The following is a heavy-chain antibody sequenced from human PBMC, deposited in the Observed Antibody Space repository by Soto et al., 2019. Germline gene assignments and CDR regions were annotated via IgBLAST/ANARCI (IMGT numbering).Heavy chain of an antibody. CDR3: ARGTTTSAFSAMDV. Sequence: QVQLVESGGGVVQHGRSLRLSCAASGFTFSYHALNWVRQAPGKGLEWVAVISYDGDNKYIAESVKGRFTISRDNSKNTVSLQMNSLRAEDTAMYFCARGTTTSAFSAMDVWGQGTTVTVSS. V-gene: IGHV3-30-3*01. J-gene: IGHJ6*02. CDR1: GFTFSYHA. CDR2: ISYDGDNK. D-gene: IGHD1-1*01.